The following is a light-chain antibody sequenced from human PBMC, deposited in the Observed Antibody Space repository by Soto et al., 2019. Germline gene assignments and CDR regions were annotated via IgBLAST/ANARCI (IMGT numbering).Light chain of an antibody. Sequence: AIRMTQSPSSFSASTGDRVTITCRASQGISSYLAWYQQKPGKAPKLLIYVAATLQRGAPSRFSASGSGTDFTLTISRLQSEDFATYYCQQYLSYPYTFGQGNKLEI. CDR1: QGISSY. J-gene: IGKJ2*01. CDR2: VAA. V-gene: IGKV1-8*01. CDR3: QQYLSYPYT.